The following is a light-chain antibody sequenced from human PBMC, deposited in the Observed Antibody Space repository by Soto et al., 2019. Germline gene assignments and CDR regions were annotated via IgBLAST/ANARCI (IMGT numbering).Light chain of an antibody. Sequence: QPVLTQPPSVSGAPGQRVTISCAGSSSNIGAGYDVHWYQHLPGAAPRLLIYTNSMRPSGVPDRFSGSKSGTSASLAINGIQAEDEADYYCQSYDSSLSGYVVFGGGTKLTVL. CDR3: QSYDSSLSGYVV. V-gene: IGLV1-40*01. CDR2: TNS. CDR1: SSNIGAGYD. J-gene: IGLJ2*01.